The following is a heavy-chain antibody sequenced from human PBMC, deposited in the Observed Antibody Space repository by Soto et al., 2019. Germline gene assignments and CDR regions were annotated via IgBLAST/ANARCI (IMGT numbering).Heavy chain of an antibody. Sequence: VGSLRLSCAASGFTFSDYYMSWIRQAPGKGLEWVSYISSSSSYTNYADSVKGRFTISRDNAKNSLYLQMNSLRAEDTAVYYCARRGAVEGMDYYDSSGYYYDYWGQGTLVTVSS. CDR1: GFTFSDYY. J-gene: IGHJ4*02. D-gene: IGHD3-22*01. CDR2: ISSSSSYT. CDR3: ARRGAVEGMDYYDSSGYYYDY. V-gene: IGHV3-11*06.